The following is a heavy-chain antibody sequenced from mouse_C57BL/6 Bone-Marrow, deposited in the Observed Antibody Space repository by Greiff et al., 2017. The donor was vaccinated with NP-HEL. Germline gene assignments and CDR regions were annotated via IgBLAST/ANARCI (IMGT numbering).Heavy chain of an antibody. CDR3: ARRVTTAHWYFDV. D-gene: IGHD1-2*01. V-gene: IGHV5-17*01. CDR1: GFTFSDYG. Sequence: EVQVVESGGGLVKPGGSLKLSCAASGFTFSDYGMHWVRQAPEKGLEWVAYISSGSSTIYYADTVKGRFTISRDNAKNTLFLQMTSLRSEDTAMYYCARRVTTAHWYFDVWGTGTTVTVSS. J-gene: IGHJ1*03. CDR2: ISSGSSTI.